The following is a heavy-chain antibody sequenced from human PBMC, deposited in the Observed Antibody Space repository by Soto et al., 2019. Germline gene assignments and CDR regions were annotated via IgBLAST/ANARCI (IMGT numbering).Heavy chain of an antibody. CDR3: ARDPTNYYDSSGYASPYGMDV. J-gene: IGHJ6*01. CDR2: IIPIFGTG. CDR1: GGTFSSYA. Sequence: SVKVSCKASGGTFSSYAINWVRQAPGQGLEWMGGIIPIFGTGNYAQKFQGRVTITADESTSTAYMELSSLRSEDTAVYYCARDPTNYYDSSGYASPYGMDVWGQGTTVTVSS. D-gene: IGHD3-22*01. V-gene: IGHV1-69*13.